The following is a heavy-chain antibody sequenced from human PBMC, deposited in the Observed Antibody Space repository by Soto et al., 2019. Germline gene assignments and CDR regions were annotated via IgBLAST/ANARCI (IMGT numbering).Heavy chain of an antibody. CDR1: GASISDYY. Sequence: SETLSLTCTVSGASISDYYSYWSWIRQPPGEGLEWIGFMSDTGSTNYNPSLKSRATVSVEKSKNQFFLQLTSVTAADTAVYYCARDTVLTGMFDFWGQGTQVTVSS. V-gene: IGHV4-59*01. J-gene: IGHJ4*02. D-gene: IGHD4-17*01. CDR3: ARDTVLTGMFDF. CDR2: MSDTGST.